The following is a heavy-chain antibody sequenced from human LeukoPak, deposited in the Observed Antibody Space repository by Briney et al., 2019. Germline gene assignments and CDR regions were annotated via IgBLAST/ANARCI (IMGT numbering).Heavy chain of an antibody. CDR3: ARPGYSSSGYAFDAFDF. D-gene: IGHD6-13*01. J-gene: IGHJ3*01. CDR2: IYYSGST. Sequence: SETLSLTCTVSGGSISSSSDYWGWLRQPPGKGLEWIGSIYYSGSTYYNPSLKSRVTISVDTSKNQFSLKVGSVTAADTAVYCCARPGYSSSGYAFDAFDFWGQGTMVTVSS. CDR1: GGSISSSSDY. V-gene: IGHV4-39*01.